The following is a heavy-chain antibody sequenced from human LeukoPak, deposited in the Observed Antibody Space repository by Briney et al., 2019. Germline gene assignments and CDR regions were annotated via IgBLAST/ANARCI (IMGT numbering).Heavy chain of an antibody. J-gene: IGHJ5*02. CDR2: ISTSGST. CDR3: ASQAPSGGSGSYAWLDP. CDR1: GGSISSGSYY. V-gene: IGHV4-61*02. D-gene: IGHD3-10*01. Sequence: SETLSLTCTVSGGSISSGSYYWSWIRQPAGKGLEWIGRISTSGSTNYNPSLKSRVTISVDTSKKLNSVTAADTAVYYCASQAPSGGSGSYAWLDPWGQGTLVTVSS.